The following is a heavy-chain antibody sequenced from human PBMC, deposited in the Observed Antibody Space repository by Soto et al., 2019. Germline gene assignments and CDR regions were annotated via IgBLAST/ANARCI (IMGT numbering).Heavy chain of an antibody. D-gene: IGHD2-15*01. CDR1: GFTFSSYA. CDR3: ARDQGGGNLGRGWFDP. CDR2: ISYDGSNK. Sequence: QVQLVESGGGVVQPGRSLRLSCAASGFTFSSYAMHWVRQAPGKGLEWVAVISYDGSNKYYADSVKGRFTISRDNCKNTLYLQMNSLRAEDTAVYYCARDQGGGNLGRGWFDPWGQGTLVTVSS. J-gene: IGHJ5*02. V-gene: IGHV3-30-3*01.